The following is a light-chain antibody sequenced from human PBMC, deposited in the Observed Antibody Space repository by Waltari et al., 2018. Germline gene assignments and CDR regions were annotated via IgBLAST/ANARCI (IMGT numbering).Light chain of an antibody. V-gene: IGLV10-54*01. CDR2: RNN. CDR3: SAWAHSLRAWV. CDR1: SNNVGSLG. J-gene: IGLJ3*02. Sequence: QAGLTQPPSVSKDLRQTAPLTCTGNSNNVGSLGAARLQLHHGHPPKLLSYRNNNRPSGIYERCSGSRSGNTASLTITGLQPEDEAGSYCSAWAHSLRAWVFGGGTKVTVL.